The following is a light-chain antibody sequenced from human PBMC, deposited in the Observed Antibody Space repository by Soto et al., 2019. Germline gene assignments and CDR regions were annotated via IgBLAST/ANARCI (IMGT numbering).Light chain of an antibody. CDR2: GAS. CDR3: QQYRSSPRT. Sequence: EIVLTQSPGTLSLSPGERATLSCRASQSVSSYLAWYQQKPGQAPRLLIYGASSRATGIPDRFSGSGSGTDFTLTTSRLEPEDFAVYYCQQYRSSPRTFGQGTKVEIK. J-gene: IGKJ1*01. V-gene: IGKV3-20*01. CDR1: QSVSSY.